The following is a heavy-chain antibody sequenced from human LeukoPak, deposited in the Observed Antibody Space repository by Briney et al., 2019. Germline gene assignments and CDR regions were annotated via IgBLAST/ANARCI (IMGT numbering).Heavy chain of an antibody. CDR3: ARLGSIAAAGTPDY. CDR2: ISGSTTYT. Sequence: GESLRLSCAASGFTFSDYYMSWIRQAPGGGLGGVSIISGSTTYTTYADSVKGRFTISRDNAKNSLYLQMNSLRGEDTAVYYCARLGSIAAAGTPDYWGQGTLVTVSS. V-gene: IGHV3-11*06. D-gene: IGHD6-13*01. CDR1: GFTFSDYY. J-gene: IGHJ4*02.